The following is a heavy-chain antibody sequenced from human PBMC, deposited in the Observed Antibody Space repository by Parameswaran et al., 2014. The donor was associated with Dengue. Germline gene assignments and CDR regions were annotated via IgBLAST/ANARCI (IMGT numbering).Heavy chain of an antibody. J-gene: IGHJ6*03. CDR3: ARDASTSSSWYQSYYMDV. CDR2: IYHSGST. V-gene: IGHV4-4*02. Sequence: VRQMPGKGLEWIGEIYHSGSTNYNPSLKSRVTISVDKSKNQFSLKLSSVTAADTAVYYCARDASTSSSWYQSYYMDVWGKGTTVTVSS. D-gene: IGHD6-13*01.